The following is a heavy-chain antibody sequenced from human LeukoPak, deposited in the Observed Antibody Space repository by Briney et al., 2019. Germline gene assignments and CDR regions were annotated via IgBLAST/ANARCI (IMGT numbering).Heavy chain of an antibody. CDR3: AHGRWFGDHYFDY. V-gene: IGHV2-5*02. D-gene: IGHD3-10*01. CDR2: IYWDDNK. J-gene: IGHJ4*02. CDR1: GVGSGTRGGG. Sequence: GPTLLHATPTLTLTFTFSGVGSGTRGGGGGWIRQPPVKALEWLTLIYWDDNKRYSPSLKSRLTITKDTSKNQVVLTMTNMDPVDTATYSCAHGRWFGDHYFDYWGQGTQVTVSS.